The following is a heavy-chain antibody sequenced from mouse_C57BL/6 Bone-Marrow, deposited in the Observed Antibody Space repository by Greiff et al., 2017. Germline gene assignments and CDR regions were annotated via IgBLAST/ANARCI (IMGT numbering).Heavy chain of an antibody. V-gene: IGHV1-53*01. Sequence: QVQLQQSGTELVKPGASVKLSCKASGYTFTSYWMHWVKQRPGQGLEWIGNINPSNGGTNYNEKFKSKATLTVDKSSSTASMQLSSLTSEDSAVYYCARWLWLRPGVYFDYWGQGTTLTVSS. CDR3: ARWLWLRPGVYFDY. D-gene: IGHD2-2*01. CDR2: INPSNGGT. J-gene: IGHJ2*01. CDR1: GYTFTSYW.